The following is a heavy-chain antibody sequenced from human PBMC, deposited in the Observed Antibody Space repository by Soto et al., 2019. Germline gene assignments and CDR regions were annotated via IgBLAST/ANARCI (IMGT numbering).Heavy chain of an antibody. CDR3: ARDRWLTGIDP. CDR2: IGYDGSNK. Sequence: QVQLVESGGGVVQPGRSLRLSCAASGFTFSSYGMHWVRQAPGKGLEWVAVIGYDGSNKYYADSVKGRFTISRDNSKNTLYLQMNSLRAEDTAVYYCARDRWLTGIDPWGQGTLVTVSS. CDR1: GFTFSSYG. V-gene: IGHV3-33*01. D-gene: IGHD1-20*01. J-gene: IGHJ5*02.